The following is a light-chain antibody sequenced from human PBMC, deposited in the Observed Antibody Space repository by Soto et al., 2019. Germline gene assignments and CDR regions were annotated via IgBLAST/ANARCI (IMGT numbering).Light chain of an antibody. J-gene: IGLJ3*02. CDR2: EVS. CDR3: SSYTSSSTPWV. V-gene: IGLV2-14*01. CDR1: SSDVGGYNY. Sequence: QSALTQPASVSGSPGQSITISCTGTSSDVGGYNYVSWYQQHPGKAPKLMMYEVSTRPSGVSNRFSGSKSGNTASLTISWLQAEDEADYYCSSYTSSSTPWVFGGGTKVTVL.